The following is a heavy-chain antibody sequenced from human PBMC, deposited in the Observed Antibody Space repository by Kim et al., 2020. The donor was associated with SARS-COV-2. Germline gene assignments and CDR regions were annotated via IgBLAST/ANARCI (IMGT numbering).Heavy chain of an antibody. CDR1: GGSFSGYY. CDR3: ASGNLKRYYDSSGYYLFDY. D-gene: IGHD3-22*01. Sequence: SETLSLTCAVYGGSFSGYYWSWIRQPPGKGLEWIGEINHSGSTNYNPSLKSRVTISVDTSKNQFSLKLSSVTAADTAVYYCASGNLKRYYDSSGYYLFDYWGQGTLVTVSS. V-gene: IGHV4-34*01. CDR2: INHSGST. J-gene: IGHJ4*02.